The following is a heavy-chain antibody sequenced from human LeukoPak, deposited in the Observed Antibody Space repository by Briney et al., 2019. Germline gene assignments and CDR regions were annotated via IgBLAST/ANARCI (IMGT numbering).Heavy chain of an antibody. CDR1: GDSVSRYY. CDR3: ASVRHDPLEYYFYVDV. V-gene: IGHV4-34*01. J-gene: IGHJ6*03. CDR2: INPCGSP. Sequence: SETLSLTCAGYGDSVSRYYWTWIRQPPGKGLEWLGEINPCGSPKYNPSLKSRATISVDTSKNQFSLRLTSVTAADTALYYCASVRHDPLEYYFYVDVWGKGTTVTVSS. D-gene: IGHD2/OR15-2a*01.